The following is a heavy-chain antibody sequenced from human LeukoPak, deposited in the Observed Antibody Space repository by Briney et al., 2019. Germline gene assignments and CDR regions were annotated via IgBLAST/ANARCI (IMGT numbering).Heavy chain of an antibody. Sequence: SETLSLTCTVSGGSISSSSYYWGWIRQPPGKGLEWIGSIYYSGNTYYNPSLKSRVTISVDTSKNQFSLKLTSVTAADTAVYYCARQTGVGLFILPGGQGTLVTVSS. CDR1: GGSISSSSYY. V-gene: IGHV4-39*01. J-gene: IGHJ4*02. CDR3: ARQTGVGLFILP. D-gene: IGHD3-3*01. CDR2: IYYSGNT.